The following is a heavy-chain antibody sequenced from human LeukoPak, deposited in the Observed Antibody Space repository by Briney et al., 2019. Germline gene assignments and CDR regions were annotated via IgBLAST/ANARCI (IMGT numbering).Heavy chain of an antibody. CDR1: GFTFSNHW. CDR3: ARGGRDTAMAHDY. CDR2: INRDGSRT. Sequence: QPGGSLRLSCAASGFTFSNHWMHWVRQAPGKGLMWVSRINRDGSRTDYADSVKGRFTISRDDAKNTLYLQVNSLRAEDTAVYFCARGGRDTAMAHDYWGQGTLVTVSS. V-gene: IGHV3-74*01. D-gene: IGHD5-18*01. J-gene: IGHJ4*02.